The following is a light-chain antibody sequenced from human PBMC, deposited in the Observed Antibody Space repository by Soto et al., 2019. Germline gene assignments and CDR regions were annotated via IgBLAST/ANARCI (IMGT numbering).Light chain of an antibody. CDR1: SSDVGAYNY. J-gene: IGLJ1*01. CDR2: EVN. CDR3: ISYASTSTAV. V-gene: IGLV2-14*01. Sequence: QSALTQTASVSGSPGQSITISCTGTSSDVGAYNYVSWYQQHPGKAPKLMIYEVNYRPSGVSNRFSGSKSGITASLTISGLQAEDEADYYCISYASTSTAVFGTGTKVTVL.